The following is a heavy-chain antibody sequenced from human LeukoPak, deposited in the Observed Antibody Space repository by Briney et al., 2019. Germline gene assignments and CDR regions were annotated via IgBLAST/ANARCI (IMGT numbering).Heavy chain of an antibody. CDR2: IIPIFGTA. Sequence: SVKVSCKASGGTFSSYAISWVRQAPGQGLEWMGGIIPIFGTANYAQKFQGRVTITADESTSTAYMELSSLRSEDAAVYYCAISYYDFWSGYYYFDYWGQGTLVTVSS. J-gene: IGHJ4*02. V-gene: IGHV1-69*13. CDR3: AISYYDFWSGYYYFDY. D-gene: IGHD3-3*01. CDR1: GGTFSSYA.